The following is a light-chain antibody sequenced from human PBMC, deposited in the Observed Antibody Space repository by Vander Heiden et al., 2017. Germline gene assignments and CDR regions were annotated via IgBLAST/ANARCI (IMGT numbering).Light chain of an antibody. CDR2: DAS. J-gene: IGKJ1*01. Sequence: IVLTHSPGTLSLSPGARATLSCRASQSVGGSYLAWYQQKPSQAPRLLIYDASSRATGIPDRFSGSGSGTDFTLTISRLDPEDFAVYYCHHPETFGQGTKVEIK. CDR3: HHPET. V-gene: IGKV3-20*01. CDR1: QSVGGSY.